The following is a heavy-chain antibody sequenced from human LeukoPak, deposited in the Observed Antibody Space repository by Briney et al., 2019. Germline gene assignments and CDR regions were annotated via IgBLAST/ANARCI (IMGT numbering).Heavy chain of an antibody. CDR3: AKFDSSGWYSSRFSGAYNGMDV. J-gene: IGHJ6*02. Sequence: SGGSLRLSCAVSGFTFKLYWMHWVRQAPGKGPVWVSRINDDGSDTTYADSVKGRFTISRDNAKNSLYLQMNSLRAEDTALYYCAKFDSSGWYSSRFSGAYNGMDVWGQGTTVTVSS. V-gene: IGHV3-74*01. CDR1: GFTFKLYW. D-gene: IGHD6-19*01. CDR2: INDDGSDT.